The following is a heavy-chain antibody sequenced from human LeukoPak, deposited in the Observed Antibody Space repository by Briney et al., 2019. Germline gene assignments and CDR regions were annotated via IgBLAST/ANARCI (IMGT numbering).Heavy chain of an antibody. CDR1: GGSISSSSHY. J-gene: IGHJ5*02. V-gene: IGHV4-39*01. Sequence: SETLSLTCTASGGSISSSSHYWGWIRQPPGKGLEWIASIYKTGSTFYNPSLKSRVTISVDTSKNQFSLKLSSVTAADTAVYYCARASYSGSYYWFDPWGQGTLVTVSS. CDR2: IYKTGST. D-gene: IGHD1-26*01. CDR3: ARASYSGSYYWFDP.